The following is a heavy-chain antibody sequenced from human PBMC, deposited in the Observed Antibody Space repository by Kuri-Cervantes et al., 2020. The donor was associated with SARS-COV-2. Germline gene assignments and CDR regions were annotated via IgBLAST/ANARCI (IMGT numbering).Heavy chain of an antibody. CDR3: AKVAEEDSSGWYPDYYYGMDV. D-gene: IGHD6-19*01. CDR2: ISYDGSNK. V-gene: IGHV3-30-3*01. J-gene: IGHJ6*02. Sequence: GESLKISCAASGFTFSSYAMHWVRQAPDKGLEWVAVISYDGSNKYYADSVKGRFTISRDNSKNTLYLQMSSLRAEDTAVYYCAKVAEEDSSGWYPDYYYGMDVWGQGTTVTVSS. CDR1: GFTFSSYA.